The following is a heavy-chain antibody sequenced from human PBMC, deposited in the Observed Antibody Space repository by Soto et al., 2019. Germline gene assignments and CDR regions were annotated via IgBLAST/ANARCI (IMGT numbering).Heavy chain of an antibody. J-gene: IGHJ4*02. CDR1: GFTFTSYA. D-gene: IGHD3-10*01. Sequence: GGSLRLSCAASGFTFTSYAMSWVRQAPGKGLEWVSAISGSGGSTYYADSVKGRFTISRDNSKNTLYLQMISLRAEDTAVYYCAKGYYFASGIYRSLDYWGQGTLVTVSS. V-gene: IGHV3-23*01. CDR3: AKGYYFASGIYRSLDY. CDR2: ISGSGGST.